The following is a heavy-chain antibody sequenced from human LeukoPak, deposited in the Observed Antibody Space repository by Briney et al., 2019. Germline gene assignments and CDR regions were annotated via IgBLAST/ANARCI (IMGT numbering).Heavy chain of an antibody. CDR1: GGSISSGSFY. V-gene: IGHV4-39*07. D-gene: IGHD3-3*01. CDR3: AREGGFYRPLDY. Sequence: SETLSLTCTVSGGSISSGSFYWGWIRQPPGKGLEWIGEVHLDGRTNYNPSLESRLTISVDLSENHISLRLTSVTAADTAVYYCAREGGFYRPLDYSGQGTLVTVSS. CDR2: VHLDGRT. J-gene: IGHJ4*02.